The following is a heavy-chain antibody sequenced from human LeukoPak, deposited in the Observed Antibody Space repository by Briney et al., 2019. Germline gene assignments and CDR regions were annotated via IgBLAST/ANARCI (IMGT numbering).Heavy chain of an antibody. J-gene: IGHJ4*02. CDR1: GGSFSGYY. V-gene: IGHV4-34*01. CDR3: ARGRRW. Sequence: PSETQSLTCAVYGGSFSGYYWTWIRQPPGKGLEWIGEINHSGNINYNPSLKSRLTISIDTSKNQFSLKLSSVTAADTAVYYCARGRRWWGQGTLVTVSS. D-gene: IGHD5-24*01. CDR2: INHSGNI.